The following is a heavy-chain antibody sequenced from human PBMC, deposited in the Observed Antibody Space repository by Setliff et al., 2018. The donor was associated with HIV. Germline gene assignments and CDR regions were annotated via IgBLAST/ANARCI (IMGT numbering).Heavy chain of an antibody. V-gene: IGHV4-59*06. CDR3: ARDFLRSGYFDH. J-gene: IGHJ4*02. D-gene: IGHD3-3*01. CDR2: IYYSGST. Sequence: SETLSLTCTVSGGSISTYYWSWIRQHPEKGLEWIGYIYYSGSTLYNPSLRSRLTMSVDTSKNQFSLELSSVTAADTAVYYCARDFLRSGYFDHWGQGKLVTVSS. CDR1: GGSISTYY.